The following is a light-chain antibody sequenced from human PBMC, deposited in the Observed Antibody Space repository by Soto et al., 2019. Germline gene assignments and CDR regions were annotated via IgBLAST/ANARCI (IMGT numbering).Light chain of an antibody. CDR1: QSISSW. V-gene: IGKV1-5*01. CDR3: QQYNSYPWT. J-gene: IGKJ1*01. Sequence: DIQMTQSPSTLSASVGDRVTITCRASQSISSWLAWYQQKPGKAPKLLIYDASSLESGVPSRFSGRGSGTEITLTITSMQPDDFATYCCQQYNSYPWTFGQGTKVDIK. CDR2: DAS.